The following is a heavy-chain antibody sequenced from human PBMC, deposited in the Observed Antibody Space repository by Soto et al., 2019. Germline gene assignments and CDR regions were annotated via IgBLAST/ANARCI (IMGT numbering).Heavy chain of an antibody. Sequence: ASVKVSCKASGDTFGRFTINWVRQAPGQGLEWMGGIKPISDITNYAQRFQGRVTFTADASTSTVYLELSSLRSEDTAMYYCARDPSTINKLIGVWFDPWGQGTLVTVSA. CDR3: ARDPSTINKLIGVWFDP. V-gene: IGHV1-69*13. CDR2: IKPISDIT. J-gene: IGHJ5*02. D-gene: IGHD4-4*01. CDR1: GDTFGRFT.